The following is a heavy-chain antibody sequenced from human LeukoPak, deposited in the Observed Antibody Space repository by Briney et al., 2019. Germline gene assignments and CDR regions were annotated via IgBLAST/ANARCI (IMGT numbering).Heavy chain of an antibody. CDR1: GGSISSYY. CDR3: AREERYSSSWGRYYYYGMDV. CDR2: IYYSGST. V-gene: IGHV4-59*12. Sequence: SETLSLTCTVSGGSISSYYWSWIRQPPGKGLEWIGYIYYSGSTNYNPSLKSRVTISVDTSENQFSLKLSSVTAADTAVYYCAREERYSSSWGRYYYYGMDVWGQGTTVTVSS. J-gene: IGHJ6*02. D-gene: IGHD6-13*01.